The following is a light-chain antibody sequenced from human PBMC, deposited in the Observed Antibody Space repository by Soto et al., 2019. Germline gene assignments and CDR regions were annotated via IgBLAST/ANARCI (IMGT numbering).Light chain of an antibody. CDR3: KQYAGSLT. J-gene: IGKJ4*01. CDR1: QTVSNTY. Sequence: EIVLTQSPGTLSLYPGEGATLSCRASQTVSNTYLAWHHQKPGHAHRLLIYGTSIRATGIPDRFSGSGSGTDLPLTIIRLEAEDCAVYYCKQYAGSLTFGGGTKVEIK. V-gene: IGKV3-20*01. CDR2: GTS.